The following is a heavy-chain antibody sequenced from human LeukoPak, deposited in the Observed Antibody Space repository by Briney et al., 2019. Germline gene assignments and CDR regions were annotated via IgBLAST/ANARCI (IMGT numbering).Heavy chain of an antibody. CDR3: ARGRFSGPDDY. J-gene: IGHJ4*02. CDR2: IYSGGAT. D-gene: IGHD6-19*01. CDR1: EFSVSSNY. Sequence: GGSLRLSCAVPEFSVSSNYMNCVRQAPGRGREWVSVIYSGGATYYADSVRGRFTISRDNSKNMVSLQMTSLGAEDTAVYYCARGRFSGPDDYWGQGTLVTVSS. V-gene: IGHV3-53*01.